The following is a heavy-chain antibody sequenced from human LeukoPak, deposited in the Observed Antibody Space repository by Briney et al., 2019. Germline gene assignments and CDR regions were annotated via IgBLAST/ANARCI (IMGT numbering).Heavy chain of an antibody. D-gene: IGHD6-19*01. CDR2: FSYSGST. Sequence: MPSEALSLTCTVSGGSISSSSYYWGWIRQPPGKGLEWIGSFSYSGSTYYNPSLKSRVTISVDTSKNQFSLKLSSVTAADAAVYYCARGRSQWLVPPYYYYGMDVWGQGTTVTVSS. CDR3: ARGRSQWLVPPYYYYGMDV. J-gene: IGHJ6*02. V-gene: IGHV4-39*01. CDR1: GGSISSSSYY.